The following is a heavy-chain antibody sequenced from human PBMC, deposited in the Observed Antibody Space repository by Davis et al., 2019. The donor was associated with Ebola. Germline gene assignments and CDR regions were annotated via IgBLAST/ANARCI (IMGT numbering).Heavy chain of an antibody. D-gene: IGHD5-18*01. CDR1: GYTFTSYG. CDR2: ISAYNGNT. J-gene: IGHJ4*02. CDR3: ARINSYGDFDY. V-gene: IGHV1-18*01. Sequence: AASVKVSCKASGYTFTSYGISWVRQAPGQGLEWMGWISAYNGNTNYAQKLQGRVTMTTDTSTSTAYMELSSLRSEDTAVYYCARINSYGDFDYWGQGTLVTVSS.